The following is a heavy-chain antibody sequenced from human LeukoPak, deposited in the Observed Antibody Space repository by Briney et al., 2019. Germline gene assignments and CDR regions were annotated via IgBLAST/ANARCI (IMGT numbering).Heavy chain of an antibody. V-gene: IGHV3-7*01. Sequence: GGSLRLSCAASGFTFSSYWMRWVRQAPGKELEWVANIKQDGSEKYYVDSVKGRFTISRDNAKNSLYLQMNSLRAEDTAVYYCARMKFPVTTYDYWGQGSLVTVSS. J-gene: IGHJ4*02. CDR1: GFTFSSYW. CDR2: IKQDGSEK. D-gene: IGHD4-17*01. CDR3: ARMKFPVTTYDY.